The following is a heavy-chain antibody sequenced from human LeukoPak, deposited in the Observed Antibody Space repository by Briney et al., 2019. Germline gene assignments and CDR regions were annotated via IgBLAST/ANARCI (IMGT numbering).Heavy chain of an antibody. CDR3: AREVPYTLEVDY. D-gene: IGHD5-18*01. CDR1: GGSISSGSYY. J-gene: IGHJ4*02. V-gene: IGHV4-61*02. CDR2: IYTRGST. Sequence: SETLSLTCTVSGGSISSGSYYWSWIRQPAGKGLEWIGRIYTRGSTNYNPALKSRVTISVDTSKSQFSLKLSSVTAADTAVYYCAREVPYTLEVDYWGQGTLVTVSS.